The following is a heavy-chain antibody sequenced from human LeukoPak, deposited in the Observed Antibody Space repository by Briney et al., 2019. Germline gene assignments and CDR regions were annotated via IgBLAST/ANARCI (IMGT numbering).Heavy chain of an antibody. D-gene: IGHD3-3*01. J-gene: IGHJ3*02. CDR2: ISGSGGST. CDR1: GFSFGDYS. Sequence: GGSLRLSCTSSGFSFGDYSMTWVRQAPGKGLEWVSAISGSGGSTYYADSMKGRFTISRDNSKNTLYLQMNSLRAEDTAVYYCAKEAYDFWSGYFISHAFDIWGQGTMVTVSS. V-gene: IGHV3-23*01. CDR3: AKEAYDFWSGYFISHAFDI.